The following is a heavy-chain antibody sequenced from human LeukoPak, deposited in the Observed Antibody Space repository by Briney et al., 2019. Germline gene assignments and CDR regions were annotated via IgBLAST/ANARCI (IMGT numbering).Heavy chain of an antibody. CDR1: GFTFSSYG. J-gene: IGHJ4*02. Sequence: GGSLRLSCAASGFTFSSYGMHWVRQAPGKGPEWVAFIRYDGSNKYYADSVKGRFTISRDNSKNTLYLQMNSLRAEDTAVYYCAKSKDLREKYYFDYWGQGTLVTVSS. V-gene: IGHV3-30*02. CDR3: AKSKDLREKYYFDY. D-gene: IGHD3-10*01. CDR2: IRYDGSNK.